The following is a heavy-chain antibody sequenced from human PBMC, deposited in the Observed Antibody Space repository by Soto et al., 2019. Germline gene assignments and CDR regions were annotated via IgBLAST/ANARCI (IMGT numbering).Heavy chain of an antibody. Sequence: EVQLLESGGGLVQPGGSLRLSCAASGFTFSSYAMSWVRQAPGKGLEWVSAISGSGGSTYYADSVKGRFTISRDNSKNTLYLQMNSLRAEDTAVYYCAKDLGAGTCCSGGSCYSNAFDIWGQGTMVTVSS. V-gene: IGHV3-23*01. CDR3: AKDLGAGTCCSGGSCYSNAFDI. CDR1: GFTFSSYA. D-gene: IGHD2-15*01. CDR2: ISGSGGST. J-gene: IGHJ3*02.